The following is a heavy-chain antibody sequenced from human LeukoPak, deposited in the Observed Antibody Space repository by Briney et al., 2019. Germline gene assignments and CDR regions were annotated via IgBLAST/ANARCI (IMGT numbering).Heavy chain of an antibody. J-gene: IGHJ4*02. CDR2: IKQDGSEK. V-gene: IGHV3-7*01. Sequence: PGGSLRLSCAASGFTVSSNYMSWVRQAPGKGLEWVANIKQDGSEKYYVDSVKGRFTISRDNAKNSLYLQMNSLRAEDTAVYYCASRSSVAGTGPGWGQGTLATVSS. CDR3: ASRSSVAGTGPG. CDR1: GFTVSSNY. D-gene: IGHD6-13*01.